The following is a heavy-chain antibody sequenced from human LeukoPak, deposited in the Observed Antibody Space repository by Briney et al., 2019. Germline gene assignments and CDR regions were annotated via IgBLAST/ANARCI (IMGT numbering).Heavy chain of an antibody. CDR2: IFSGRTT. J-gene: IGHJ4*02. Sequence: ETLSLTCTVAGGSISSTTYYWGWVRQAPGKGLEWVSVIFSGRTTYYADSVKGRFTISRHNSENTLYLQMNSLRGEDTAVYYCARGVLGYSYGFDYWGQGTLVTVSS. CDR3: ARGVLGYSYGFDY. CDR1: GGSISSTTYY. D-gene: IGHD5-18*01. V-gene: IGHV3-53*04.